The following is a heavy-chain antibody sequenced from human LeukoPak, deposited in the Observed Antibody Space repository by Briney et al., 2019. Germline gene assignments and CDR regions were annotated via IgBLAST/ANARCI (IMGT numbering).Heavy chain of an antibody. CDR1: GFTVGDAW. D-gene: IGHD4-17*01. CDR3: AADSIPDYGDVRGDAFDI. J-gene: IGHJ3*02. V-gene: IGHV3-15*01. Sequence: KSGGSLRLSCAASGFTVGDAWMSWVRQAPGKGLEWVSRIKSKIDGGTTDYAAPVKGRFTISRDASKGTLYLQMSSLKTEDTALYYCAADSIPDYGDVRGDAFDIWGQGTMVTVSS. CDR2: IKSKIDGGTT.